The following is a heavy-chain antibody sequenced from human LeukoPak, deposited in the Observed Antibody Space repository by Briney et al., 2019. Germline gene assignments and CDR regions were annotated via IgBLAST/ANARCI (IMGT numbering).Heavy chain of an antibody. CDR3: ARALPAAGPTFDC. D-gene: IGHD6-13*01. J-gene: IGHJ4*02. V-gene: IGHV1-2*02. CDR1: GYTFTGYF. Sequence: ASVKVSCKASGYTFTGYFMHWVRQAPGQGLEWMGWINPNSGGTNYAQKFQGRVTMARDASISTAYMELSRLRSDDTAVYYCARALPAAGPTFDCWGQGTLVTVSS. CDR2: INPNSGGT.